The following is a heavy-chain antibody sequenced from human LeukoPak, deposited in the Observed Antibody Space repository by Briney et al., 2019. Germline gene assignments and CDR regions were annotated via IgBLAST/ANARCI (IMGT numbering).Heavy chain of an antibody. CDR3: AKVGDYGDYALDY. J-gene: IGHJ4*02. CDR2: ISYDGSYK. V-gene: IGHV3-30*18. CDR1: GFTFSSYG. Sequence: GGSLRLSCAASGFTFSSYGMHWVGQAPGKGLEWAAVISYDGSYKYYADSVKGRFTISRDNSKNTLYLQMNSLRAEDTAVYYCAKVGDYGDYALDYWGQGTLVTVSS. D-gene: IGHD4-17*01.